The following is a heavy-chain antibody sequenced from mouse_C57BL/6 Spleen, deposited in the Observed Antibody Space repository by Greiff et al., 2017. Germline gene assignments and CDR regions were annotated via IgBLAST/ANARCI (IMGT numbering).Heavy chain of an antibody. CDR3: ARRPVTTVVAEAMDY. Sequence: VQLQQSGPELVKPGASVKIPCKASGYTFTDYNMDWVKQSHGKSLEWIGDSNPNNGGTIYNQKFKGKATLTVDKSSSTAYMELRSLTSEDTAVYYCARRPVTTVVAEAMDYWGQGTSATLSS. D-gene: IGHD1-1*01. J-gene: IGHJ4*01. V-gene: IGHV1-18*01. CDR1: GYTFTDYN. CDR2: SNPNNGGT.